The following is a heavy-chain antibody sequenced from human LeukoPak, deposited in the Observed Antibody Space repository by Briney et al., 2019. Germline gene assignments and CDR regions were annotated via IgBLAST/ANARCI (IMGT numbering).Heavy chain of an antibody. Sequence: SETLSLTCAVSGGSISSGGYYWSWIRQHPGKGLEWIGYIYYSGSTYYNPSLKSRVTISVNTSKNQFSLKLSSVTAADTAVYYCASGTVVTNGSFDIWGQGTMVTVSS. CDR3: ASGTVVTNGSFDI. J-gene: IGHJ3*02. V-gene: IGHV4-31*11. CDR2: IYYSGST. D-gene: IGHD2-15*01. CDR1: GGSISSGGYY.